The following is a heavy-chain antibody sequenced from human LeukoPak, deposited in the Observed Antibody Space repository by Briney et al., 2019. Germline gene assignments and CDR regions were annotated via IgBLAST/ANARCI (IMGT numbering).Heavy chain of an antibody. V-gene: IGHV3-74*01. D-gene: IGHD3-10*01. J-gene: IGHJ3*02. Sequence: GGSLRLSCAASGFPFSSYWIHGVRHAPGKGLVWVSRITSDGSTTIYGDSVKGRFTISRDNAKSTLYLQMNSLRVEDTAVYYCARGNSHAFDIWGQGTMVTVSS. CDR1: GFPFSSYW. CDR3: ARGNSHAFDI. CDR2: ITSDGSTT.